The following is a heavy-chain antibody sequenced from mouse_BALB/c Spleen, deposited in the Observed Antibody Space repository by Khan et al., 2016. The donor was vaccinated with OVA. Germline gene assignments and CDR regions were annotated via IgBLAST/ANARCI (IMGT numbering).Heavy chain of an antibody. CDR3: ARIKKIVATYFDY. J-gene: IGHJ2*01. Sequence: VQLQQSGAELVKAGASVKMSCKASGYTFTSYWMHWVKQRLGQGLEWFAETNPTNGRTYYNEKFKSKDTLTVDKSSSKAYMLLSGPTFEDSAVYYCARIKKIVATYFDYWGQGTTLTVSS. CDR1: GYTFTSYW. D-gene: IGHD1-1*01. CDR2: TNPTNGRT. V-gene: IGHV1S81*02.